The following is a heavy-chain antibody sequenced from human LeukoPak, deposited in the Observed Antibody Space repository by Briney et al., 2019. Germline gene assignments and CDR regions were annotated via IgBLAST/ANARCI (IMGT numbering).Heavy chain of an antibody. CDR3: ARVFHDSSGYPFDY. J-gene: IGHJ4*02. Sequence: PSETLSLTCTVSGGSMSSYYWSWIRQPPGKGLEWIGYTYYSGNTNCNPSLKSRVTISVDTSKNQFSLKVSSVTTADTAVYYCARVFHDSSGYPFDYWGQGTLVTVSS. CDR1: GGSMSSYY. CDR2: TYYSGNT. V-gene: IGHV4-59*01. D-gene: IGHD3-22*01.